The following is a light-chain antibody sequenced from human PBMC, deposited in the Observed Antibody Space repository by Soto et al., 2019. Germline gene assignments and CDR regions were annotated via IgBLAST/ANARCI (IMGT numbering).Light chain of an antibody. V-gene: IGKV1-6*01. J-gene: IGKJ1*01. CDR3: QQYNNWLWT. Sequence: AIQMTQSPSSLSASVGDRVTITCRASQGIRNDLGWYQQKPGKAPKLLIYAASSLQSGVPSRFSGSGSGTEFTLTISSLQSEDFAVYYCQQYNNWLWTFGQGTKVDIK. CDR1: QGIRND. CDR2: AAS.